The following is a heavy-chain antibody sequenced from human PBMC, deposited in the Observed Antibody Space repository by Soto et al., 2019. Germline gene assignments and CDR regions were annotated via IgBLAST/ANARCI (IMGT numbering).Heavy chain of an antibody. CDR2: ISGSGGST. CDR3: AKEVSLGSTVDLGY. CDR1: GFTFSIFA. Sequence: GGSLRLSCAASGFTFSIFAMSWVRQSPGKGLEWVSTISGSGGSTYYADAVKGRFTTSRDSSMGTLYLQMKSLRVEDTAIYYCAKEVSLGSTVDLGYWGQGALVTVSS. V-gene: IGHV3-23*01. D-gene: IGHD7-27*01. J-gene: IGHJ4*02.